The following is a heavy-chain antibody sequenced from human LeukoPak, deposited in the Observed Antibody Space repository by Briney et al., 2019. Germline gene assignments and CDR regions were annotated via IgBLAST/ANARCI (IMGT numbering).Heavy chain of an antibody. D-gene: IGHD3-22*01. CDR1: GGSISSSSYY. V-gene: IGHV4-39*07. CDR3: ARDRQSYYDSSGYLPSPNWFDP. CDR2: IYYSGST. Sequence: SETLSLTCTVSGGSISSSSYYWGWIRQPPGKGLEWIGSIYYSGSTYYTPSLKSRVTISVDTSKHQFSLKLSSVTAADTAVYYCARDRQSYYDSSGYLPSPNWFDPWGQGTLVTVSS. J-gene: IGHJ5*02.